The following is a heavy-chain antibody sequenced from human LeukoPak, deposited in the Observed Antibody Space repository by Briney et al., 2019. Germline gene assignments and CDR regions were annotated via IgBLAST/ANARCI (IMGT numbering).Heavy chain of an antibody. V-gene: IGHV3-48*04. D-gene: IGHD3-16*01. Sequence: GGSLRLSCAASGFTFSSYSMNWVRQAPGKGLEWVSYINSSSSTKYYADSVKGRFTISRDNAKNSLYLQMNSLRAEDTAGYYCARDPYDYVWGSLSLGAYFDYWGQGTLVTVSS. J-gene: IGHJ4*02. CDR3: ARDPYDYVWGSLSLGAYFDY. CDR1: GFTFSSYS. CDR2: INSSSSTK.